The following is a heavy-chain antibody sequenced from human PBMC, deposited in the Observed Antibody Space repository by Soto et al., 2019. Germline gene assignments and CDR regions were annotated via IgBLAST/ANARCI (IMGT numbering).Heavy chain of an antibody. V-gene: IGHV4-39*01. CDR3: ARQASGSGWYPYYYFDY. J-gene: IGHJ4*02. D-gene: IGHD6-19*01. CDR2: IYYSGST. Sequence: QLQLQESGPGLVKPSETLSLTCTVSGGSISSSSYYWGWIRQPPGKGLEWIGSIYYSGSTYYNPSLKSRVTISVDTSKNQFSLKLSSVTAADTAVYYCARQASGSGWYPYYYFDYWGQGTLVTVSS. CDR1: GGSISSSSYY.